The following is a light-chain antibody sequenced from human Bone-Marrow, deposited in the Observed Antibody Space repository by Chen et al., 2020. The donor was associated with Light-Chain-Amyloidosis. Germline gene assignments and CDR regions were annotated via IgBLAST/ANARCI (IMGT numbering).Light chain of an antibody. CDR2: DVR. Sequence: QSALPQPASVSGPPGQRITIPCPGSSGDVGAYNYVSWYQQHPGKAPKFLSYDVRNRPSGVSNRCSGSKSGNTASLTIAGLQAEDEADYYCNSYTTSDTYVFGTGTEVTVL. V-gene: IGLV2-14*03. CDR3: NSYTTSDTYV. J-gene: IGLJ1*01. CDR1: SGDVGAYNY.